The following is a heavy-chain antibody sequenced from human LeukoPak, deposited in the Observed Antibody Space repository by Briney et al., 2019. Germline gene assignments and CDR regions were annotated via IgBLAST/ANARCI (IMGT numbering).Heavy chain of an antibody. D-gene: IGHD4-17*01. J-gene: IGHJ4*02. Sequence: SETLSLTCTVSGGSISTYYWSWVRQPPGKGLGWIGYIYYSGITNSNPSLQSRVTISVDTSKNQFSLRLSSVTAADTAIYYCAREGDYSNFDYWGQGTLVSVSS. CDR2: IYYSGIT. CDR3: AREGDYSNFDY. V-gene: IGHV4-59*01. CDR1: GGSISTYY.